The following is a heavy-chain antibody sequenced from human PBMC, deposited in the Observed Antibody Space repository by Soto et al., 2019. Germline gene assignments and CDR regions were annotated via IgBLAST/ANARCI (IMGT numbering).Heavy chain of an antibody. V-gene: IGHV4-31*03. Sequence: SETLSLTCTVSGGSISSGGYYWSWIRQHSGKGLEWIGYIYYSGSTYYNPSLKSRVTISVDTSKNQFSLKLSSVTAADTAVYYCAALGAAGTFYYYGMDVWGQGTTVTVSS. D-gene: IGHD6-13*01. CDR2: IYYSGST. CDR3: AALGAAGTFYYYGMDV. CDR1: GGSISSGGYY. J-gene: IGHJ6*02.